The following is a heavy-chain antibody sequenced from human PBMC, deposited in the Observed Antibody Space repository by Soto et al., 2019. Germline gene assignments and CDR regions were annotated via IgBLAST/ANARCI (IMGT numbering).Heavy chain of an antibody. J-gene: IGHJ4*02. CDR1: GFTFSSYE. Sequence: GVTLRLSCAASGFTFSSYENNWVRQDPGKGLEWTSYIHSTGNFIHYADSVKCRFTLSRDDANNSVYLQMNSLRAEDTALYYSGREAIRADGSFGCWGPGILVAVSS. CDR2: IHSTGNFI. CDR3: GREAIRADGSFGC. D-gene: IGHD2-21*01. V-gene: IGHV3-48*03.